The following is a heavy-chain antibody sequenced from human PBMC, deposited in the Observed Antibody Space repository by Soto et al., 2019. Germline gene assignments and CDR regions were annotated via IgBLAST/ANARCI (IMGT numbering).Heavy chain of an antibody. CDR3: AKMDFWSGYPTVSLDY. CDR1: GFTFSSYG. Sequence: GGSLRLSCAASGFTFSSYGMHWVRQAPGKGLEWVAVISYDGSNKYYADSVKGPFTISRDNSKNTLYLQMNSLRAEDTAVYYCAKMDFWSGYPTVSLDYWGQGTLVTVSS. V-gene: IGHV3-30*18. D-gene: IGHD3-3*01. CDR2: ISYDGSNK. J-gene: IGHJ4*02.